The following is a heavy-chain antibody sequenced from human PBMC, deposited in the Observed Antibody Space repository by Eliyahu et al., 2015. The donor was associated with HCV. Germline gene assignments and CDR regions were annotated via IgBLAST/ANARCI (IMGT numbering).Heavy chain of an antibody. J-gene: IGHJ2*01. CDR1: GFTFSSYX. CDR3: AKVLTSWYFDL. Sequence: EVQLLESGGGLVQPGXSLRXSCXAXGFTFSSYXXSWVRLAPGKGLQWVSAISYGGGTTYADSVKGRFTSSRDNSKNTLFLQMDSLRVEDTAVYYCAKVLTSWYFDLWGRGTLVTVSS. V-gene: IGHV3-23*01. D-gene: IGHD2-8*01. CDR2: ISYGGGTT.